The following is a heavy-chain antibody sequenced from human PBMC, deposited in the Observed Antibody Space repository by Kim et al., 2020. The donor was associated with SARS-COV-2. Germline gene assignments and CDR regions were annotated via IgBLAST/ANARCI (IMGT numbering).Heavy chain of an antibody. CDR1: GFTFSSYG. D-gene: IGHD3-16*01. CDR2: ISYDGSNK. J-gene: IGHJ4*02. CDR3: AKDRGSSPTLDY. V-gene: IGHV3-30*18. Sequence: GGSLRLSCAASGFTFSSYGIHWVRQAPGKGLEWVAVISYDGSNKYYADSVKGRLTISRDNSKNTLDLQMNSLRAEDTAVYYCAKDRGSSPTLDYWGQGTLVTVSS.